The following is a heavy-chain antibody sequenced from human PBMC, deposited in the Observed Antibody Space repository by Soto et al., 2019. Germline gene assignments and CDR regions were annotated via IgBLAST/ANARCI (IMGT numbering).Heavy chain of an antibody. Sequence: QVQLVQSGAEVKKPGSSVKVSCKASGGTFTNYAINWVRQAPGQGLEWMGGIIPISGAVNYAQKFQGRVTITADESTSTVYKDQSRLRSENTAVYYCARTTPAYNWLDLWGQGTLVTVSS. CDR2: IIPISGAV. D-gene: IGHD1-1*01. CDR1: GGTFTNYA. J-gene: IGHJ5*02. CDR3: ARTTPAYNWLDL. V-gene: IGHV1-69*01.